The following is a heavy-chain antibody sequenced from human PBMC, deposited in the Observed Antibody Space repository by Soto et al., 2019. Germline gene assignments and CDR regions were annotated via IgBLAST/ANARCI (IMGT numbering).Heavy chain of an antibody. J-gene: IGHJ6*02. CDR2: IIPIFGTV. Sequence: QVQLLQSGAEVKKPGSSVRVSCEASGGTFRTYAISWVRQAPGQGLEWMGEIIPIFGTVNDAQKFQGRVTITADESTTTLYMDLRSLRSEDTAVYYCAKGAVAGTPTSYYYYGMDVWGQGTTVTVSS. D-gene: IGHD6-19*01. CDR1: GGTFRTYA. V-gene: IGHV1-69*12. CDR3: AKGAVAGTPTSYYYYGMDV.